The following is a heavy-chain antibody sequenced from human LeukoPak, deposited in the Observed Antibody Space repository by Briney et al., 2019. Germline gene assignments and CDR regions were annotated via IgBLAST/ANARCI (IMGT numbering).Heavy chain of an antibody. CDR1: GGTFSSYA. CDR2: IIPIRGIA. Sequence: GASVKVSCKASGGTFSSYAISWVRQAPGQGLEWMGRIIPIRGIANYAQKFQGRVTMTTDTSTSTAYMEVRSLRSDDTAVYYCARVNSAQWLVGFNFDYWGQGTLVTVSS. J-gene: IGHJ4*02. CDR3: ARVNSAQWLVGFNFDY. D-gene: IGHD6-19*01. V-gene: IGHV1-69*04.